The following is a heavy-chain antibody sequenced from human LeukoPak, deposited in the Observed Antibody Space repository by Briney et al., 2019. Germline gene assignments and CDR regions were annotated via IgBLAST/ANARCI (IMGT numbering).Heavy chain of an antibody. CDR1: SASVSNHY. J-gene: IGHJ4*02. D-gene: IGHD5-12*01. CDR2: AYYSGST. CDR3: AISYGGYVLDS. V-gene: IGHV4-59*02. Sequence: PSETLSLTCSVSSASVSNHYCTWIRQPPGKRLEWIGYAYYSGSTNYNASLKSRVTISVDTSKNQFSLRLNSVTAADTAVYYCAISYGGYVLDSWGQGALVIVSS.